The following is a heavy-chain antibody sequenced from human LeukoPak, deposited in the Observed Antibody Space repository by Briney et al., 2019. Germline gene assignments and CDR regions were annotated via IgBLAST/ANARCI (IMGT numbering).Heavy chain of an antibody. CDR2: IYYSGST. CDR3: ARPPVGATWFDP. CDR1: GGSISSSSYY. D-gene: IGHD1-26*01. Sequence: SETLSLTCTVSGGSISSSSYYWGWIRQPPGKGLEWIGSIYYSGSTYYNPSLKSRVTISVDTSKDQFSLKLSSVTAADTAVYYCARPPVGATWFDPWGQGTLVTVSS. J-gene: IGHJ5*02. V-gene: IGHV4-39*01.